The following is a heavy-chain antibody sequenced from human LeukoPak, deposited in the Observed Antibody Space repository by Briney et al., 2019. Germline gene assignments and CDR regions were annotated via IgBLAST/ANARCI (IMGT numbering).Heavy chain of an antibody. CDR3: AKDSSGYYDSSGLDY. D-gene: IGHD3-22*01. CDR2: TSWNSGSI. J-gene: IGHJ4*02. CDR1: GFTFDDYA. Sequence: QPGGSLTLSCAASGFTFDDYAMRWVRQAPGQGLEWVSGTSWNSGSIGNADSVKGRFTISRDNAKNSLYLQMNSLRAEDTALYYCAKDSSGYYDSSGLDYWGQGTLVTVSS. V-gene: IGHV3-9*01.